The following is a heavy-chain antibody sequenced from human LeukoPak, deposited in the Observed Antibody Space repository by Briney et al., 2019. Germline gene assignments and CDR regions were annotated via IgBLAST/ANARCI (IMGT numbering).Heavy chain of an antibody. CDR3: ARVGSGIAAAGSYYYMDV. Sequence: PSETLSLTCAVYGGSFSGYYWSWIRQPPGKGLEWIGEINHSGSTNYNPSLNSRVTISVDTSKNQFSLKLSSVTAADTAVYYCARVGSGIAAAGSYYYMDVWGKGTTVTVSS. CDR1: GGSFSGYY. V-gene: IGHV4-34*01. J-gene: IGHJ6*03. CDR2: INHSGST. D-gene: IGHD6-13*01.